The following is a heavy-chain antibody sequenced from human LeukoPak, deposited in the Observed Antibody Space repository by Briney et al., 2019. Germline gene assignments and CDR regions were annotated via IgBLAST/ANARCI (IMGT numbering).Heavy chain of an antibody. CDR3: AKDKWSPRSSELFDY. J-gene: IGHJ4*02. CDR1: GFTFSSYG. Sequence: GRSLRLSCAASGFTFSSYGMHWVRQAPGKGLEWVAVISYDGSNKYYADSVKGRFTISRDNSKNTLYLQMNSLRAEDTAVYYWAKDKWSPRSSELFDYWGQGTLVTVSS. CDR2: ISYDGSNK. V-gene: IGHV3-30*18. D-gene: IGHD6-6*01.